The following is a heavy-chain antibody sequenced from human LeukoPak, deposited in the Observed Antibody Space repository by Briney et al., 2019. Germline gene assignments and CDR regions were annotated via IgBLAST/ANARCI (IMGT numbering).Heavy chain of an antibody. D-gene: IGHD3-22*01. CDR2: IKSKTDGGTT. Sequence: GGSLRLSCAASGFSVGSNCMNWVRQAPGKGLEWVGRIKSKTDGGTTDYAAPVKGRFTISRDDSKNTLYLQMNSLKTEDTAVYYCSTTYYYDSSEGYWGQGTLVTVSS. V-gene: IGHV3-15*07. J-gene: IGHJ4*02. CDR1: GFSVGSNC. CDR3: STTYYYDSSEGY.